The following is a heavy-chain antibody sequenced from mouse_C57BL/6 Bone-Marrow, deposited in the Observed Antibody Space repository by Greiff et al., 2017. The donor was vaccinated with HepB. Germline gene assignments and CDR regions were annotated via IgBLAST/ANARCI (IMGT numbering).Heavy chain of an antibody. CDR3: AREGDITTVVDHWYFDV. Sequence: QVQLQQSGAELARPGASVKLSCKASGYTFTSYGISWVKQRTGQGLEWIGEIYPRSGNTYYNEKFKGKATLTADKSSSTAYMELRSLTSEDSAVYFCAREGDITTVVDHWYFDVGGTGTTVTVSS. J-gene: IGHJ1*03. V-gene: IGHV1-81*01. CDR2: IYPRSGNT. CDR1: GYTFTSYG. D-gene: IGHD1-1*01.